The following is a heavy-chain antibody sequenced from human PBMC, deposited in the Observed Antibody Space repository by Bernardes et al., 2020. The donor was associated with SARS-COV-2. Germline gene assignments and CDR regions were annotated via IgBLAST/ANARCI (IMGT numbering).Heavy chain of an antibody. CDR3: ATCSNYICYGL. D-gene: IGHD2-2*01. V-gene: IGHV3-74*01. CDR1: GFTISHYW. Sequence: GYLSPSRAATGFTISHYWIHWVRPVPGKGLAWVSRIDTDGTTTDYADSVKGRFTISRDNAKDTVYLQMDSLRAEDTAVYYCATCSNYICYGLWGRGTLVTVSS. J-gene: IGHJ2*01. CDR2: IDTDGTTT.